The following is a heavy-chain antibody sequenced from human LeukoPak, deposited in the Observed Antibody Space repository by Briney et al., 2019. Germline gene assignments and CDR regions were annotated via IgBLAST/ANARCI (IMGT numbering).Heavy chain of an antibody. CDR2: ISGSGGHT. V-gene: IGHV3-23*01. D-gene: IGHD5-18*01. Sequence: GGSLRLSCEAPGFTFTSYAMTWVRQAPGKGLEWVSGISGSGGHTYNADSVEGRLIISRDNSKNTVSLQLSSLRVEDTAVYFCAKDREDSAMISGVFDLWGRGTLVTVSS. CDR1: GFTFTSYA. CDR3: AKDREDSAMISGVFDL. J-gene: IGHJ2*01.